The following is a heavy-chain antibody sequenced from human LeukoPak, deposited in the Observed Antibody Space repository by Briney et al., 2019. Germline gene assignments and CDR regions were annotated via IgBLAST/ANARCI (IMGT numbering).Heavy chain of an antibody. D-gene: IGHD5-12*01. Sequence: PGGSLRLSCAASGFIFSNYAMHWVRQAPGKGLEYVSAIRSSGDNTYYANSVKRRFTISRDNSKNTLFLQMGILRAEDMAVYYCAREERGLAIVYWGQGTLVTVSS. J-gene: IGHJ4*02. CDR1: GFIFSNYA. CDR3: AREERGLAIVY. V-gene: IGHV3-64*01. CDR2: IRSSGDNT.